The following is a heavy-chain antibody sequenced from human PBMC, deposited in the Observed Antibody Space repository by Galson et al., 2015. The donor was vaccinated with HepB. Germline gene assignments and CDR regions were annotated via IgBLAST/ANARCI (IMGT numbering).Heavy chain of an antibody. CDR1: GFTFSSYA. CDR3: ARGLITMVRGADLDY. Sequence: SLRLSCAASGFTFSSYAMHWVRQAPGKGLEWVAVISYDGSNKYYADSVKGRFTISRDNSKNTLYLQMNSLRAEDTAVYYCARGLITMVRGADLDYWGQGTLVTVSS. D-gene: IGHD3-10*01. V-gene: IGHV3-30-3*01. J-gene: IGHJ4*02. CDR2: ISYDGSNK.